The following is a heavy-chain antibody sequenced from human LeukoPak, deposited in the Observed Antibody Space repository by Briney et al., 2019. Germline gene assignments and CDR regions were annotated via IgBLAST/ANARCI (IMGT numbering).Heavy chain of an antibody. D-gene: IGHD6-13*01. V-gene: IGHV4-4*07. J-gene: IGHJ4*02. CDR3: ARDLFVASSLFFDY. Sequence: SETLSLTCTVSGGSISSYYWSWIRQPAGKGLEWIGRIYTSGSTNYNPSLKSRVTMSVDTSKNQFSLKLSSVTAADTAVYCCARDLFVASSLFFDYWGQGTLVTVSS. CDR1: GGSISSYY. CDR2: IYTSGST.